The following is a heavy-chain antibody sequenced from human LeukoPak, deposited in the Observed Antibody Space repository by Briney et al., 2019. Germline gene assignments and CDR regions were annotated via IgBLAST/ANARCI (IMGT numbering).Heavy chain of an antibody. CDR3: ARAQYYYDSSGYPYWYFDL. CDR1: GFTFSSYA. CDR2: ISGSGGST. J-gene: IGHJ2*01. V-gene: IGHV3-23*01. D-gene: IGHD3-22*01. Sequence: GGSLRLSCAASGFTFSSYAMSWVRQAPGKGLEWVSAISGSGGSTYYADSVKGRFTISRDNSKNTLYLQMNSLRAEDTAVYYCARAQYYYDSSGYPYWYFDLWGRGTLVTVSS.